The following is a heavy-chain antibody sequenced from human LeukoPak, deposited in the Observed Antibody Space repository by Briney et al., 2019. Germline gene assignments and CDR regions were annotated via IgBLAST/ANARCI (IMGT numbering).Heavy chain of an antibody. D-gene: IGHD6-13*01. J-gene: IGHJ6*02. CDR3: ARDSWSDYYYYGMDV. CDR1: GYTFTSYY. Sequence: ASVKVSCKASGYTFTSYYMHWVRQAPGQGLEWMGLINPSGGSTSYAQKFQGRVTMTRDTSTSTVYMELSSLRSEDTAVYYCARDSWSDYYYYGMDVWGQGTTVTVSS. V-gene: IGHV1-46*01. CDR2: INPSGGST.